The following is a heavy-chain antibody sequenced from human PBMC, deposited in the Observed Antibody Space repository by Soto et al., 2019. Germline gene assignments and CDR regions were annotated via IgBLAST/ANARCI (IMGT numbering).Heavy chain of an antibody. Sequence: SETLSLTCTVSGGSISSYYWSWIRQPAGKGLEWIGRIYTSGSTNYNPSLKSRVTMSVDTPKNQFSLKLSSVTAADTAVYYCARDLCNYYGSGSCNWFDPWGQGTLVTVSS. J-gene: IGHJ5*02. D-gene: IGHD3-10*01. V-gene: IGHV4-4*07. CDR2: IYTSGST. CDR3: ARDLCNYYGSGSCNWFDP. CDR1: GGSISSYY.